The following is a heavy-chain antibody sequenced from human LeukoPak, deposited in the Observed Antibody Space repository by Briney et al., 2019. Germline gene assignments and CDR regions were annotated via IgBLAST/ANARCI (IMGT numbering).Heavy chain of an antibody. CDR1: GFTFSSYA. CDR2: ISSNGGST. V-gene: IGHV3-64D*06. CDR3: VKDITVAMITTDY. J-gene: IGHJ4*02. D-gene: IGHD5-12*01. Sequence: GGSLRLSCSASGFTFSSYAMHWVRQAPGKGLEYVSAISSNGGSTYYADSVKGRFTISRDNSKNTLYLQMSSLRAEDTAVYYCVKDITVAMITTDYWGQGTLVTVSS.